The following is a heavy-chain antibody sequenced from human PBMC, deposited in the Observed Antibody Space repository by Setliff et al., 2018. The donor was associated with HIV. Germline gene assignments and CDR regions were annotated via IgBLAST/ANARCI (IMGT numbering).Heavy chain of an antibody. V-gene: IGHV4-31*03. Sequence: SETLSLTCTVSGGSISSGGYYWSWIRQHPGKGLEWIGYIYYSGTTYYNPSLKSRATISVDTSKNQFSLKLTSVTAADTAVYYCARHGDHSYFYYYYMDVWGKGTTVTVSS. D-gene: IGHD4-17*01. CDR3: ARHGDHSYFYYYYMDV. J-gene: IGHJ6*03. CDR2: IYYSGTT. CDR1: GGSISSGGYY.